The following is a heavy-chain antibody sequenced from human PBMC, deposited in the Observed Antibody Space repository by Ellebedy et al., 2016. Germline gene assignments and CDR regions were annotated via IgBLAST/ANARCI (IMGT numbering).Heavy chain of an antibody. J-gene: IGHJ4*02. V-gene: IGHV1-18*01. Sequence: ASVKVSCKASGYTFFSNGISRVRQAPGQRLEWMGWISTYDGNTNYAQNLQGRVTMTTDTSTGTVYMELRSLISDDTAVYYCARDSGRASHFRTCGDYWGQGTLVTVSS. CDR1: GYTFFSNG. CDR3: ARDSGRASHFRTCGDY. D-gene: IGHD1-14*01. CDR2: ISTYDGNT.